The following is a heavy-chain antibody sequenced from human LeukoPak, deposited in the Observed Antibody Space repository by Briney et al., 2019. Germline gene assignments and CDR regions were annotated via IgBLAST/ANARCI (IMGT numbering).Heavy chain of an antibody. D-gene: IGHD6-13*01. J-gene: IGHJ4*02. CDR3: ASLAASFDY. CDR1: GFTFSSYG. Sequence: GGSLRLTCAASGFTFSSYGMHWVRQAPGKGLEWVAVISYDGSNKYYADSVKGRFTISRDNSKNTLYLQMNSLRAEDTAVYHCASLAASFDYWGQGTLVTVSS. CDR2: ISYDGSNK. V-gene: IGHV3-30*03.